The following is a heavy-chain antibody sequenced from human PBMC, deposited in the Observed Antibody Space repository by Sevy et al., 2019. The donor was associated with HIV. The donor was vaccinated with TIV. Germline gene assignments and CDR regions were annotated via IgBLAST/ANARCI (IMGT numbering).Heavy chain of an antibody. D-gene: IGHD6-13*01. CDR1: GYTFTGYY. CDR2: INPNSGGT. CDR3: AREVAAAGPPSSYYYGMDV. V-gene: IGHV1-2*02. J-gene: IGHJ6*02. Sequence: ASVKVSCKASGYTFTGYYMHWVRQAPGQGLEWMGWINPNSGGTNYAQKFQGRVTMTRDTSISTAHMELSRLRSDDTAVYYCAREVAAAGPPSSYYYGMDVWGQGTTVTVSS.